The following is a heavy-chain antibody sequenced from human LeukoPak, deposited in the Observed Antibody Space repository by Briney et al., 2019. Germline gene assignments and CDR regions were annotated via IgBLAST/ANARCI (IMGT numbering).Heavy chain of an antibody. Sequence: PSETLSLTCTVSGGSISSYYWSWIRQPAGKGLEWIGRIYTSGSTNYNPSLKSRVTMSVDTSKNQFSLKVSSVTAADSAVYYCARVTYSSSSISLDAFDIWGQGTMVTVSS. V-gene: IGHV4-4*07. J-gene: IGHJ3*02. CDR2: IYTSGST. D-gene: IGHD6-6*01. CDR1: GGSISSYY. CDR3: ARVTYSSSSISLDAFDI.